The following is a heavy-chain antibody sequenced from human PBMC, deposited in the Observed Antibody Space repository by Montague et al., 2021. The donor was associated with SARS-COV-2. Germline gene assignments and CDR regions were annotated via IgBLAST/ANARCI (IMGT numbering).Heavy chain of an antibody. CDR3: ARVGRQQLVRLSGMDV. J-gene: IGHJ6*02. Sequence: SETLSLTSTVSGGSISSSSYYWGWIRQPPGKGLEWIGSIYYSGSTYYXPSLKSRVTISVDTSKNQFSLKLSSVTAADTAVYYCARVGRQQLVRLSGMDVGGQGTTVTVSS. CDR1: GGSISSSSYY. V-gene: IGHV4-39*07. CDR2: IYYSGST. D-gene: IGHD6-13*01.